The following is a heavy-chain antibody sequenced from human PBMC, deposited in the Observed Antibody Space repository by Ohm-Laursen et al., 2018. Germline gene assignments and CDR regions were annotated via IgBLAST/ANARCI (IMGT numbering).Heavy chain of an antibody. CDR2: ISGSSNYI. Sequence: SLRLSCSASGFTFSSYSMNWVRQAPGKGLEWVSSISGSSNYIYHADSVKGRFTISRDNAKNSLYLQMNSLRAEDTAVYYCARIPDGGWVDYWGQGTLVTVSS. V-gene: IGHV3-21*01. D-gene: IGHD6-19*01. CDR1: GFTFSSYS. J-gene: IGHJ4*02. CDR3: ARIPDGGWVDY.